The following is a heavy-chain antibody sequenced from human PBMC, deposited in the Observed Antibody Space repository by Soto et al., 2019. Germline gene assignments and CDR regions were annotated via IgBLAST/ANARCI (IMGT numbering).Heavy chain of an antibody. D-gene: IGHD3-22*01. Sequence: QVQLQESGPGLIKPSGTLSLTCAVSGGSISSSSWWSWVRQPPGKGLEWIGEIYHTGNTNYKPSLERRVTISVDKSKNQFSLKLSSVTAADTAVYYCASAIVVRGYFDYWGQGTLVTVSS. CDR3: ASAIVVRGYFDY. CDR2: IYHTGNT. CDR1: GGSISSSSW. V-gene: IGHV4-4*02. J-gene: IGHJ4*02.